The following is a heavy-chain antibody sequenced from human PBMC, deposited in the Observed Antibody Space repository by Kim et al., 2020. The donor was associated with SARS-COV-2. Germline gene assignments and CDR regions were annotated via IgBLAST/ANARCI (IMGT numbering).Heavy chain of an antibody. CDR1: GGSFSGYY. CDR3: ATIGSRRVGATKGSDY. V-gene: IGHV4-34*01. CDR2: INHSGST. J-gene: IGHJ4*02. D-gene: IGHD1-26*01. Sequence: SETLSLTCAVYGGSFSGYYWSWIRQPPGKGLEWIGEINHSGSTNYNPSLKSRVTISVDTSKNQFSLKLSSVTAADTAVYYCATIGSRRVGATKGSDYWGQGTLVTVSS.